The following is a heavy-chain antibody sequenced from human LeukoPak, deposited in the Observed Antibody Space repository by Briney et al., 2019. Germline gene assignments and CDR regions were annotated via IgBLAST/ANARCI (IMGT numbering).Heavy chain of an antibody. J-gene: IGHJ6*04. CDR3: TRPDYGDYGYYYYGMDV. V-gene: IGHV3-73*01. D-gene: IGHD4-17*01. CDR1: GFTFSGSA. CDR2: IRRKANSYAT. Sequence: GGSLRLSCAASGFTFSGSAMHWVRQASGKWQERVGRIRRKANSYATAYAASVKGRFTISRDDSKNTAYLQMNSLKTEDTAVYYCTRPDYGDYGYYYYGMDVWGKGTTVTVSS.